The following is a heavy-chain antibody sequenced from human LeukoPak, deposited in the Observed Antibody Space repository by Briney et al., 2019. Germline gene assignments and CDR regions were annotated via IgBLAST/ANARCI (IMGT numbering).Heavy chain of an antibody. J-gene: IGHJ4*02. D-gene: IGHD3-10*01. CDR2: ISDSGDIT. CDR3: AKDQVNSVRGVFDY. Sequence: GGSLRLSCAASGFTFSSYAMSWVRQAPGKGLEWVSSISDSGDITYYAESVKGRFTISRDNSKNTLSVQMNSLRAEDTAVYYCAKDQVNSVRGVFDYWGQGTLVTVSS. V-gene: IGHV3-23*01. CDR1: GFTFSSYA.